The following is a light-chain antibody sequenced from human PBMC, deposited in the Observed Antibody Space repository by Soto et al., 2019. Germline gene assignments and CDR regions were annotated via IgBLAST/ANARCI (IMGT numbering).Light chain of an antibody. Sequence: AIQLTQSPSSLSASLLDRVRITCGASQGIHTAFAWYQQQPGNAPMLLIYDASTVEAGVPSRFSGSGSGTDFTLTISSLQAEDFATYYCQQFSNYPHVFGQGTRLAIK. CDR2: DAS. CDR3: QQFSNYPHV. J-gene: IGKJ5*01. CDR1: QGIHTA. V-gene: IGKV1D-13*01.